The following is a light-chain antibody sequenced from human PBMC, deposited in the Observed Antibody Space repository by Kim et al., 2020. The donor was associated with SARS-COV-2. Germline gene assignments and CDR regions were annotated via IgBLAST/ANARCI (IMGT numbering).Light chain of an antibody. CDR1: KLGDKY. Sequence: SVSPGQTARITCSGDKLGDKYACCYQQKPGQSPVLVIYQDSKRPSGISERFSGPNSGNTATLTISGTQAMDEADYYCQAWDSSTVVFGGGTQLTVL. V-gene: IGLV3-1*01. CDR3: QAWDSSTVV. CDR2: QDS. J-gene: IGLJ2*01.